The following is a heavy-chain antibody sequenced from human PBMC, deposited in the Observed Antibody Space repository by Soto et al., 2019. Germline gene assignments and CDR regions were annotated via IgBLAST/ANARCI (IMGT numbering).Heavy chain of an antibody. CDR3: AKEGAPNYDFWSGYGSPFSYGMDV. J-gene: IGHJ6*02. Sequence: GGSLRLSCAASEFTFNTYAMSLVRRSPGKGLEWVSTISGNGHNANYADSVKGRFTISRDNSRNTLYLQLDTPRDDDTAVYYCAKEGAPNYDFWSGYGSPFSYGMDVWGQGTTFTVSS. V-gene: IGHV3-23*01. CDR2: ISGNGHNA. CDR1: EFTFNTYA. D-gene: IGHD3-3*01.